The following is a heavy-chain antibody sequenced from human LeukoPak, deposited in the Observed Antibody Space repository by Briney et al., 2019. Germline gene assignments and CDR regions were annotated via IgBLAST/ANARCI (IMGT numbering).Heavy chain of an antibody. CDR3: ARRRPYYYDSSGYNDY. V-gene: IGHV5-51*01. CDR2: IYSGDSDT. CDR1: GSRFTSYW. Sequence: GGSLQISCKGSGSRFTSYWGGWVRQLPGKGLEWMGIIYSGDSDTRYSPSFLGQVTISADKSISTAYLQWSSMKTSDTAMYYCARRRPYYYDSSGYNDYWGQGTLVTVSS. J-gene: IGHJ4*02. D-gene: IGHD3-22*01.